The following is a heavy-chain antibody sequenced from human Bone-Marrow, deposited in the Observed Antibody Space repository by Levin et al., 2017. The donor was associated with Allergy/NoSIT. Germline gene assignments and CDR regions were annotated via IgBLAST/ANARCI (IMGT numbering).Heavy chain of an antibody. D-gene: IGHD6-13*01. CDR1: GFTFSSYA. CDR2: ISGSGGST. Sequence: GALRLSCAASGFTFSSYAMSWVRQAPGKGLEWVSAISGSGGSTYYADSVKGRFTISRDNSKNTLYLQMNSLRAEDTAVYYCAKGISSWYRPFYFDYWGQGTLVTVSS. J-gene: IGHJ4*02. CDR3: AKGISSWYRPFYFDY. V-gene: IGHV3-23*01.